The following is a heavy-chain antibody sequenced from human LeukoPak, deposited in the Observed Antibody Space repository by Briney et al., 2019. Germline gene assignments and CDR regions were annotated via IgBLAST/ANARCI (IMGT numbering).Heavy chain of an antibody. D-gene: IGHD2-21*01. V-gene: IGHV3-7*01. J-gene: IGHJ3*02. CDR2: IKQDGDEK. CDR1: GDSISSSSYY. CDR3: AAVSYLAFDI. Sequence: HPSETLSLTCTVSGDSISSSSYYWGWIRQPPGKGLEWVANIKQDGDEKYYVDSVRGRFTISRDNAKNSVYLQVTSLRVEDTAVYYCAAVSYLAFDIWGQGTMVTVSS.